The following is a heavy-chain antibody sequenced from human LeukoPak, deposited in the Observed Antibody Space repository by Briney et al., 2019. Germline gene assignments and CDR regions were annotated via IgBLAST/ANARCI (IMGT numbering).Heavy chain of an antibody. J-gene: IGHJ4*02. CDR3: VRRAGGYSHPYDY. CDR2: IRSTANGYAT. V-gene: IGHV3-73*01. Sequence: QSGGSLRLSCAASGFTFSGSALHWVRQASGKGLEWVGRIRSTANGYATAYAASVKGRFTISRDDSKNTAYLQMDSLRAEDTAVYYCVRRAGGYSHPYDYWGQGTLVTVSS. D-gene: IGHD4-23*01. CDR1: GFTFSGSA.